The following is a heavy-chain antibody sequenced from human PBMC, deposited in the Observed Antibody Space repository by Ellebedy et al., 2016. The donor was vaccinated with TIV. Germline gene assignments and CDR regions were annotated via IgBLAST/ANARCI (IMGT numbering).Heavy chain of an antibody. J-gene: IGHJ4*02. Sequence: AASVKVSCKASGYTFTGYYMHWARQAPGQGLEWMGWINPNSGGTNYAQKFQGRVTMTRDTSISTAYRELSRLRSDDTAVYYCARGDCSGGSCYPLSLLYWGQGTLVTVSS. CDR3: ARGDCSGGSCYPLSLLY. CDR2: INPNSGGT. D-gene: IGHD2-15*01. V-gene: IGHV1-2*02. CDR1: GYTFTGYY.